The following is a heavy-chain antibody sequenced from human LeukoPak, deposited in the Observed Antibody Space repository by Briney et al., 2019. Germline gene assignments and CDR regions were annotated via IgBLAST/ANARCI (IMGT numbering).Heavy chain of an antibody. Sequence: SVKVSCKASGGTFSSYAISWVRQAPGQGLEWMGGIIPIFGTANYAQKFQGRVTITADESTSTAYMELSSLRSEDTAVYYCARGRVPAAMGKGFGYWGQGTLVTASS. CDR3: ARGRVPAAMGKGFGY. D-gene: IGHD2-2*01. CDR2: IIPIFGTA. J-gene: IGHJ4*02. CDR1: GGTFSSYA. V-gene: IGHV1-69*01.